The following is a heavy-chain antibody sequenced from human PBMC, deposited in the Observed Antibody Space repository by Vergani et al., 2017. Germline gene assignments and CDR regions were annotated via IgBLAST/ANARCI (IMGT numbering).Heavy chain of an antibody. CDR3: ARSRKRTRYDSSGYYYVGYFQH. CDR1: GYTFTSYG. Sequence: QVQLVQSGAEVKKPGASVKVSCKASGYTFTSYGISWVRQAPGQGLEWMGWISAYNGNTNYAQKFQGRVTITADESTSTAYMELSSLRSEDTAVYYCARSRKRTRYDSSGYYYVGYFQHWGQGTLVTVSS. D-gene: IGHD3-22*01. J-gene: IGHJ1*01. V-gene: IGHV1-18*04. CDR2: ISAYNGNT.